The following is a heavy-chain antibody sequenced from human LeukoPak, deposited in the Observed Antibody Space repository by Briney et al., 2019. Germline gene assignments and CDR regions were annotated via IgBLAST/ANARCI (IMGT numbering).Heavy chain of an antibody. D-gene: IGHD3-22*01. V-gene: IGHV3-21*01. CDR2: ISSSSSYI. Sequence: PGGSLRLSCAASGFTFSSYSMNWVRQAPGKGLEWVSSISSSSSYIYYADSVKGRLTISRDNAKNSLYLQMNSLRAEDTAVYYCARERRTYYYDSSGYSTDYWGQGTLVTVSS. CDR1: GFTFSSYS. J-gene: IGHJ4*02. CDR3: ARERRTYYYDSSGYSTDY.